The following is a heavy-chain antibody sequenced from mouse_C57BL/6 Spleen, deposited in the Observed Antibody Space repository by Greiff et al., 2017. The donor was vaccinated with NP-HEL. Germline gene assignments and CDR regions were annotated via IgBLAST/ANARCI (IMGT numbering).Heavy chain of an antibody. J-gene: IGHJ4*01. CDR2: FYPGSGSI. Sequence: VQRVESGAELVKPGASVKLSCKASGYTFTEYTIHWVKQRSGQGLEWIGWFYPGSGSIKYNEKFKDKATLTADKSSSTVYMELSRLTSEDSAVYFCARHEEDSSGYVLNAMDYWGQGTSVTVSS. D-gene: IGHD3-2*02. CDR3: ARHEEDSSGYVLNAMDY. V-gene: IGHV1-62-2*01. CDR1: GYTFTEYT.